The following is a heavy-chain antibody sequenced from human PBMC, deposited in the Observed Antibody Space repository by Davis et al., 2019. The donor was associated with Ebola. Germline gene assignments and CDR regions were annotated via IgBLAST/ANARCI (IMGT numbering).Heavy chain of an antibody. J-gene: IGHJ6*02. D-gene: IGHD3-16*01. CDR3: ASAGTPWGAMDPNYYYYYGMDV. V-gene: IGHV5-51*01. Sequence: GESLKISCKGSGYSFTTYWIGWVRQMPGKGLEWMGIIYPGDSDTRYSPSFQGQVTISADKSISTAYLQWSSLKASDTAMYYCASAGTPWGAMDPNYYYYYGMDVWGQGTTVTVSS. CDR2: IYPGDSDT. CDR1: GYSFTTYW.